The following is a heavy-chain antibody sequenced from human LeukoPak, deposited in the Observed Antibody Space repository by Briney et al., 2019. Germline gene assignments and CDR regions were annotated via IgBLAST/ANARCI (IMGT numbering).Heavy chain of an antibody. V-gene: IGHV3-15*01. D-gene: IGHD2-21*01. CDR1: GFTFSNAW. CDR2: IKSKTDGGTT. Sequence: PGGSLRLSCAASGFTFSNAWMNWVRQAPGKGLEWVGRIKSKTDGGTTEYAAPVKGRFTISRDDSKSTLYLQMNSLKTEDTAVYYCTTDSIITPPKHIDYWGQGTLVTVSS. CDR3: TTDSIITPPKHIDY. J-gene: IGHJ4*02.